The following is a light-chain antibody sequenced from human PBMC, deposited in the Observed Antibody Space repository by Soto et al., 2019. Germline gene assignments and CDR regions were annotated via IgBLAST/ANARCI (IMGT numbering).Light chain of an antibody. Sequence: QSVLTQPPSVSAAPGQKVTISCSGSNSNLGSNHVSWYQHLPGTTPKIVIYENDKRPSGIPDRFSGSKSGTSATLDITGLQTGDEAVYYCGTWDNSLSGGVFGGGTKLTVL. CDR1: NSNLGSNH. J-gene: IGLJ2*01. CDR2: END. V-gene: IGLV1-51*02. CDR3: GTWDNSLSGGV.